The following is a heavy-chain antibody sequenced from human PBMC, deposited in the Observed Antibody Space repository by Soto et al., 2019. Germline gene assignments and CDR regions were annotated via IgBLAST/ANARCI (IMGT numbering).Heavy chain of an antibody. Sequence: PGGSLRLSCAASGFTFSSYAMSWVRQAPGKGLEWVSTISGGGGKTYYGDSVKGRFTSSRDNSKNTLYLQLNSLRAEDTAVYYCAKDRWDYDDHRDNEYFHYWGQGTLVPVAS. CDR1: GFTFSSYA. D-gene: IGHD4-17*01. J-gene: IGHJ1*01. CDR3: AKDRWDYDDHRDNEYFHY. CDR2: ISGGGGKT. V-gene: IGHV3-23*01.